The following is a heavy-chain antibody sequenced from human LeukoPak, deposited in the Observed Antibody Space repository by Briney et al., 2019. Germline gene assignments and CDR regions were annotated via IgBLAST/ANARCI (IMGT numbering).Heavy chain of an antibody. J-gene: IGHJ4*02. Sequence: GRSLRLSCAASGFTFSSYAMHWARQAPGKGLEWVAVISYDGSNKYYADSVKGRFTISRDNSKNTLYLQMNSLRAEDTAVYYCARTYYYDSSGYYSGGFDYWGQGTLVTVSS. CDR1: GFTFSSYA. D-gene: IGHD3-22*01. V-gene: IGHV3-30-3*01. CDR2: ISYDGSNK. CDR3: ARTYYYDSSGYYSGGFDY.